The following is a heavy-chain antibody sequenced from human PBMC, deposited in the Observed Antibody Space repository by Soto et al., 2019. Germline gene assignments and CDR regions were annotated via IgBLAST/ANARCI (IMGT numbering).Heavy chain of an antibody. D-gene: IGHD2-15*01. J-gene: IGHJ6*02. V-gene: IGHV3-21*01. Sequence: PGGSLRLSCAASGFTFSSYSMNWVRQAPGKGLEWVSSISSSSSYIYYADSVKGRFTISRDNAKNSLYLQMNSLRAEDTAVYYCARERWRIVEVRRYYYGMDVWGQGTTVTVSS. CDR3: ARERWRIVEVRRYYYGMDV. CDR2: ISSSSSYI. CDR1: GFTFSSYS.